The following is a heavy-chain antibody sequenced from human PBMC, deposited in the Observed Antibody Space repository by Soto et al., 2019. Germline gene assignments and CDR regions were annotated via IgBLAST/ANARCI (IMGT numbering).Heavy chain of an antibody. D-gene: IGHD2-2*01. V-gene: IGHV1-3*01. CDR1: GYTFTSYA. Sequence: ASVKVSCKASGYTFTSYAMHWVRQAPGQRLEWMGWINAGNGNTKYSQKFQGRVTITRDTSASTAYMELSSLRSEDTAVYYCARDRRDCSSTSCYSPRVSWFDPWGQGTLVTAPQ. CDR2: INAGNGNT. J-gene: IGHJ5*02. CDR3: ARDRRDCSSTSCYSPRVSWFDP.